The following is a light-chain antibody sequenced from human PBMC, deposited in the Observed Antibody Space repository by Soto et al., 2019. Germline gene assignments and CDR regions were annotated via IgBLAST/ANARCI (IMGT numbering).Light chain of an antibody. CDR3: QQYNDWPPIT. Sequence: EIDMTQSPATLSVSPGEGATLSCRASQSISSNLAWYQQKPGQAPRLVIFDASTRATGIPDRFSGRGSGTDFTLTISSLQSEDSAVYFCQQYNDWPPITFGGGTKVDIK. V-gene: IGKV3-15*01. CDR2: DAS. CDR1: QSISSN. J-gene: IGKJ4*01.